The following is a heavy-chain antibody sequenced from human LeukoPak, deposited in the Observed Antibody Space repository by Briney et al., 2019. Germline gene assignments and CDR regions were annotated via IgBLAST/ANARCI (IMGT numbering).Heavy chain of an antibody. J-gene: IGHJ4*02. CDR3: AKGGPSSIWYFDH. CDR2: ISGSGDTT. Sequence: PGGSLRLSCAASGFTFSSYDMSWVRRAPGKGLEWVSTISGSGDTTYYADSVKGRVTMSRDNSKNTLYLQMSSLRAEDTAVYYCAKGGPSSIWYFDHWGQGTLVTVSS. D-gene: IGHD2-2*01. CDR1: GFTFSSYD. V-gene: IGHV3-23*01.